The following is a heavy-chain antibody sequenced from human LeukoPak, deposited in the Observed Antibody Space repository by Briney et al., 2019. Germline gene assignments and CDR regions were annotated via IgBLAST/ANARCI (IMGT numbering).Heavy chain of an antibody. CDR3: VSSRIAAALPFDY. CDR2: ISSSGRTI. Sequence: GGSLRLSCAASGLSLKDYEMTWVRQAPGKGLEWVSYISSSGRTIYYADSVKGRFTISRDNAKNSLYLQKNSLRAEDTAVYSCVSSRIAAALPFDYWGQGTLVTVSS. J-gene: IGHJ4*02. CDR1: GLSLKDYE. D-gene: IGHD6-25*01. V-gene: IGHV3-48*03.